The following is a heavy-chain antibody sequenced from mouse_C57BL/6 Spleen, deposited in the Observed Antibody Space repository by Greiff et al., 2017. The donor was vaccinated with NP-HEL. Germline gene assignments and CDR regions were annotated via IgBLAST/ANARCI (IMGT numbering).Heavy chain of an antibody. CDR1: GFTFTDYY. CDR3: ARYSTPFDY. CDR2: IRNKANGYTT. Sequence: EVQRVESGGGLVQPGGSLSLSCAASGFTFTDYYMSWVRQPPGKALEWLGFIRNKANGYTTEYSASVKGRFTISRDNSQSILYLQMNALRAEDSATYYCARYSTPFDYWGQGTTLTVSS. D-gene: IGHD5-1*01. J-gene: IGHJ2*01. V-gene: IGHV7-3*01.